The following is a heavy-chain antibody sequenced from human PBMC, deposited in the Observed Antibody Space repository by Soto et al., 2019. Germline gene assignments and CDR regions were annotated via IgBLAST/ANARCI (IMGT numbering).Heavy chain of an antibody. D-gene: IGHD6-13*01. J-gene: IGHJ4*02. Sequence: QVQLVESGGGVVQPGRSLRLSCAASGFTFSSYAMHWVRQAPGKGLEWVAVISYDGSNKYYADSVKGRFTISRDNSKNTLYLQRNSLRAEDTAVYYCARVYGSWITAVVDYWGQGTLVTVSS. CDR1: GFTFSSYA. CDR3: ARVYGSWITAVVDY. V-gene: IGHV3-30-3*01. CDR2: ISYDGSNK.